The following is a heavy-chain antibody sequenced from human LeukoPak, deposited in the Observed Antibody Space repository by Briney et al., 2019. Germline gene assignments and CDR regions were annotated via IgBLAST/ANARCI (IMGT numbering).Heavy chain of an antibody. J-gene: IGHJ6*03. V-gene: IGHV1-8*01. CDR3: EXXXXRTKLLWFRELLYPLYYXMDV. CDR1: GYTFTSYD. CDR2: MNPNSGNT. Sequence: ASVKVSCKASGYTFTSYDINWVRQATGQGLEWMGWMNPNSGNTGYAQKFQGRVTMTRNTSISTAYMELSSLRSEETAVYYCEXXXXRTKLLWFRELLYPLYYXMDVWGKGTTVTVSS. D-gene: IGHD3-10*01.